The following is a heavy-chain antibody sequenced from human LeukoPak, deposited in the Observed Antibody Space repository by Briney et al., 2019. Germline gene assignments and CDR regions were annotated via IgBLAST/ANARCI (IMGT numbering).Heavy chain of an antibody. Sequence: GGSLRLSCAASGFTFSSYAMSWVRQAPGKGLEWVSATSGSGGSTYYADSVKGRFTISRDNSKNTLYLQMNSPRAEDTAVYYCAKDYGSSGYYYGSGTADYWGQGTLVTVSS. CDR2: TSGSGGST. CDR1: GFTFSSYA. J-gene: IGHJ4*02. CDR3: AKDYGSSGYYYGSGTADY. V-gene: IGHV3-23*01. D-gene: IGHD3-22*01.